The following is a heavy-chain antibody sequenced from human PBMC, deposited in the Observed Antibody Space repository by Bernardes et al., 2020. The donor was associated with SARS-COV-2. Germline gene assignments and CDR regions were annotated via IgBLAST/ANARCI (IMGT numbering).Heavy chain of an antibody. CDR1: GFTFSDHY. J-gene: IGHJ4*02. CDR2: TRNKANSYTT. V-gene: IGHV3-72*01. Sequence: GALRLSCAASGFTFSDHYMDWVRQAPGKGLEWVGRTRNKANSYTTEYAASVKGRFTISRDDSKNSLYLQMNSLKTEDTAVYYCAKSKGGGSSGWWEDYFDYWGQGTLVTVSS. CDR3: AKSKGGGSSGWWEDYFDY. D-gene: IGHD6-19*01.